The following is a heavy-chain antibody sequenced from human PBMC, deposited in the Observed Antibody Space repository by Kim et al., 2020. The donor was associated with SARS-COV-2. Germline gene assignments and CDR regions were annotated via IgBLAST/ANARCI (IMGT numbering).Heavy chain of an antibody. CDR3: ARQTTGYYYESSGYGMDV. CDR1: GGSISSYY. CDR2: IYYSGST. J-gene: IGHJ6*02. D-gene: IGHD3-22*01. V-gene: IGHV4-59*08. Sequence: SETLSLTCTVSGGSISSYYWSWIRQPPGKGLEWIGYIYYSGSTNYNPSLKSRVTISVDTSKNQFSLKLSSVTAADTAVYYCARQTTGYYYESSGYGMDVWGQGTTVTVSS.